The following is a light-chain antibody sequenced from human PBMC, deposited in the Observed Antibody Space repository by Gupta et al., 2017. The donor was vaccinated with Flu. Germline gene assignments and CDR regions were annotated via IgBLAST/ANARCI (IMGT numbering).Light chain of an antibody. CDR1: QSVSSSY. V-gene: IGKV3-20*01. Sequence: EIVLTQSPGTMFLSPGERAALSCRASQSVSSSYLAWYQQKPGQAPMLLFNGASSRATGIPDNFSSNRSGTEFTLTISRLEPEDFAVYYCQQARSSPWTFGQGTKVEIK. CDR2: GAS. J-gene: IGKJ1*01. CDR3: QQARSSPWT.